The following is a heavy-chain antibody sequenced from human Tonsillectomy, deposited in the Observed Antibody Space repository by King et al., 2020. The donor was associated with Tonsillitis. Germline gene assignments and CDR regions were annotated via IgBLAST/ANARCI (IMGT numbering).Heavy chain of an antibody. CDR2: ILYEGSKT. Sequence: VQLVESGGGVVQPGRSLRLSCAASGFTCSSFAMHWVRQAPDKGLECVAVILYEGSKTYYAASVKGRFTISRDNSKNMSYLQMNSLRPEDTAVYYCAGDGAYYGSGSPLKDGGQGTLVTVHS. J-gene: IGHJ4*02. CDR1: GFTCSSFA. D-gene: IGHD3-10*01. V-gene: IGHV3-30-3*01. CDR3: AGDGAYYGSGSPLKD.